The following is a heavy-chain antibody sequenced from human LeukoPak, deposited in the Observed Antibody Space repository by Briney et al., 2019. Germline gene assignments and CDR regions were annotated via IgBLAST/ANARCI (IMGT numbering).Heavy chain of an antibody. CDR1: GFTFSSYS. Sequence: GGSLRLSCAASGFTFSSYSMNWVRQAPGKGLEWVSYMSSSSNTIYYADSVKGRFTISRDNAKNSLFLQMNSLRAEDTAVYYCASEGGDRAFDIRGQGTMVAVSS. D-gene: IGHD3-16*01. J-gene: IGHJ3*02. CDR2: MSSSSNTI. CDR3: ASEGGDRAFDI. V-gene: IGHV3-48*01.